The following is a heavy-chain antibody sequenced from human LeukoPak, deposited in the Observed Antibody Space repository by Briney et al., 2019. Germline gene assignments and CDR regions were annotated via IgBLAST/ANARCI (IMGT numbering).Heavy chain of an antibody. J-gene: IGHJ4*02. CDR1: GYTLTKLS. CDR2: FDPEDGET. V-gene: IGHV1-24*01. Sequence: ASVKVSCKVSGYTLTKLSMHWVRQAPGKGLEWMGGFDPEDGETIYAQKFQGRVTMTEDTSTDTAYMELSSLRSEDTAVYYCATVAMIVVGPLGYFDYWGQGTLVTVSS. D-gene: IGHD3-22*01. CDR3: ATVAMIVVGPLGYFDY.